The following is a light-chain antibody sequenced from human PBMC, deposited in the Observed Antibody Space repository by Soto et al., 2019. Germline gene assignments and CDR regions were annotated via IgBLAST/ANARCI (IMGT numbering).Light chain of an antibody. CDR1: QSVSSY. J-gene: IGKJ1*01. CDR2: DAS. Sequence: EIVLTQSPATLSLSPGKRATLSCRASQSVSSYLAWFQQKPGQAPRLLIYDASNRATGIPARFSGSGSGTDFTLTISSLEPEDFAVYYCQQRSNWPPWTFGQGTKVEIK. CDR3: QQRSNWPPWT. V-gene: IGKV3-11*01.